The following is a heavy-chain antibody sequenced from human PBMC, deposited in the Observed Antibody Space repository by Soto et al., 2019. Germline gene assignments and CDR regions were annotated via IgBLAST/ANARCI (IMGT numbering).Heavy chain of an antibody. J-gene: IGHJ1*01. CDR3: ARDRIAARQALAYFQH. Sequence: ASVKVSCKASGYTFTSYGISWVRQAPGQGLEWMGWISAYNGNTNYAQKLQGRVTMTTDTSTSTAYMELRSLRSDDTAVYYCARDRIAARQALAYFQHWGQGTLVTVSS. V-gene: IGHV1-18*01. CDR2: ISAYNGNT. CDR1: GYTFTSYG. D-gene: IGHD6-6*01.